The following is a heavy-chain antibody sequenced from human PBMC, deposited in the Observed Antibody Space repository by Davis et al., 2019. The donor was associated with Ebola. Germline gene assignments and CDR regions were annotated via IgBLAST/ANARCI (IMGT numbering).Heavy chain of an antibody. Sequence: GESLKISCAASGFTFDDYAMSWVRQAPGKGLEWVSAISGSGGSTYYADSVKGRFTISRDNSKNTLYLQMNSLRAEDTAVYYCAKDWTVIDYWGQGTLVTVSS. V-gene: IGHV3-23*01. CDR3: AKDWTVIDY. CDR1: GFTFDDYA. D-gene: IGHD3/OR15-3a*01. CDR2: ISGSGGST. J-gene: IGHJ4*02.